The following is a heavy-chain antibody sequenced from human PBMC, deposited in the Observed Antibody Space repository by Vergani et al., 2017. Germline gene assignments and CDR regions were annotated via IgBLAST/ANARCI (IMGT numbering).Heavy chain of an antibody. Sequence: QVQLVQSGAEVKKPGASVKVSCKASGYTFTSYDINWVRQATGQGLEWMGWMNPNSGNTGYAQKFQGRVTMTRNTSISTAYMELSSLRSEDTAVYYCARERGLRRGIWSGYRSYYYGMDVWGQGTTVTVSS. CDR2: MNPNSGNT. CDR3: ARERGLRRGIWSGYRSYYYGMDV. V-gene: IGHV1-8*01. CDR1: GYTFTSYD. J-gene: IGHJ6*02. D-gene: IGHD3-3*01.